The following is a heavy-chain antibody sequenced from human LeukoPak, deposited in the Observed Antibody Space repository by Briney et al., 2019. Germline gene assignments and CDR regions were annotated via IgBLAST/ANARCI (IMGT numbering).Heavy chain of an antibody. CDR2: INWTGDRT. CDR3: AKQWELALDY. Sequence: PGGSLRLSCAASGFTSDDYGMSWVRLAPGKVLDWVSGINWTGDRTGYADSGKGRFTISRDNAQNSLYLQMNSLRAEDTALYYCAKQWELALDYWGQGTLVTVSS. V-gene: IGHV3-20*04. D-gene: IGHD1-26*01. CDR1: GFTSDDYG. J-gene: IGHJ4*02.